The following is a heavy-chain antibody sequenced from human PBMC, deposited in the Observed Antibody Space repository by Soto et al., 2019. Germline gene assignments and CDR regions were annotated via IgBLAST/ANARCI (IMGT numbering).Heavy chain of an antibody. CDR3: AGFYGDYSFDY. V-gene: IGHV1-69*13. D-gene: IGHD4-17*01. CDR1: GGTFSSYA. J-gene: IGHJ4*02. CDR2: IIPIFGTA. Sequence: ASVKVSCKASGGTFSSYAISWVRQAPGQGLEWMGGIIPIFGTANYAQKFQGRVTITADESTSTAYMELSSLRSEDTAVYYCAGFYGDYSFDYWGQGTLVTVSS.